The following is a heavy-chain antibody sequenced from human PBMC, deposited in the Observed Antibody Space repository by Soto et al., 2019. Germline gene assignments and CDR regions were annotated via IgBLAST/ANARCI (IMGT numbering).Heavy chain of an antibody. J-gene: IGHJ3*02. CDR3: AREVYSNYEYDGFDI. Sequence: EVQLVESGGGLVQPGGSLRLSCGASGFTFSSHWMHWVRQAPGKGLMWVSRINTDGRATSYADSVKGRFTMSRDNAKSTLYLQMNSLRVEDTALYFCAREVYSNYEYDGFDIWGQGTMVTVSP. D-gene: IGHD4-4*01. CDR2: INTDGRAT. V-gene: IGHV3-74*01. CDR1: GFTFSSHW.